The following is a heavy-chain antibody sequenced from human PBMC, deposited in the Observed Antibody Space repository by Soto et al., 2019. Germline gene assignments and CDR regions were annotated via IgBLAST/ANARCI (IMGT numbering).Heavy chain of an antibody. D-gene: IGHD4-17*01. Sequence: QVQLQESGPGLVKPSQTLSLTCSVSGGSISSNGYYWSWIRQHPGKGLEWIGYIYHTGSTYYNPYIRSRVSISVDTSKTQFSMKVSSVTAADTAVYYCATNVPDYGDYWYFDLWGRGTLDTVSS. CDR2: IYHTGST. CDR1: GGSISSNGYY. V-gene: IGHV4-31*03. J-gene: IGHJ2*01. CDR3: ATNVPDYGDYWYFDL.